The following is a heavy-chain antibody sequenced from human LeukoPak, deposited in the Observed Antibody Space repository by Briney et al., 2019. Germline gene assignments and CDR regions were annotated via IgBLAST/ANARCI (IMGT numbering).Heavy chain of an antibody. Sequence: GWALRVSLAATLFTHSDLGMHGVRQAPGKGVDGVAFIRYDGSTRSFADSVKGRFTMSRDNSKNTLYLQMSGLRVEDTALYYCAAVDNRVGFDCWGQGTLVTVSS. CDR2: IRYDGSTR. J-gene: IGHJ4*02. D-gene: IGHD1-14*01. V-gene: IGHV3-30*02. CDR3: AAVDNRVGFDC. CDR1: LFTHSDLG.